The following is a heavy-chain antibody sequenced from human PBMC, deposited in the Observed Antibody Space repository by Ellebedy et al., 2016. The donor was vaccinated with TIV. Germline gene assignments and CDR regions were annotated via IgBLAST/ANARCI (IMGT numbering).Heavy chain of an antibody. V-gene: IGHV5-51*01. CDR1: GYSFTSYW. J-gene: IGHJ2*01. CDR2: IYPGDSDT. D-gene: IGHD6-6*01. Sequence: KVSCKGSGYSFTSYWIGWVRQMPGKGLEWMGIIYPGDSDTRYSPSFQGQVTISADKSISTAYLQWSSLKASDTAMYYCASSSISTARGYFWYFDLWGRGTLVTVSS. CDR3: ASSSISTARGYFWYFDL.